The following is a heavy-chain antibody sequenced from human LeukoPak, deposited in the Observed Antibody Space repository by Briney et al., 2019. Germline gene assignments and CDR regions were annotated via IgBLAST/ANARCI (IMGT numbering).Heavy chain of an antibody. CDR3: ATLQRYGANQDY. D-gene: IGHD4-23*01. V-gene: IGHV4-59*01. CDR2: IYYSGST. Sequence: SETLSLTCTVSGGSISSYYWSWIRQPPGKGLEWIGYIYYSGSTNYNPSLKSRVTISVDTSKNQFSLMLSSVTAADTAVYYCATLQRYGANQDYWGQGTLVTVSS. CDR1: GGSISSYY. J-gene: IGHJ4*02.